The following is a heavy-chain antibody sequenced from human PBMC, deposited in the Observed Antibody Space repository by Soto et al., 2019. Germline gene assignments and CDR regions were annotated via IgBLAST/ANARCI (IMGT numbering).Heavy chain of an antibody. J-gene: IGHJ4*02. CDR1: GFTFSSYS. D-gene: IGHD3-10*01. CDR3: AREASMVRGVIGY. V-gene: IGHV3-21*01. Sequence: EVQLVESGGGLVKPGGSLRLSCAASGFTFSSYSMNWVRQAPGKGLEWVSSISSSSSYIYYADSVKGRFTISRDNAKNPLYLQMNSLRAEDRGVYYCAREASMVRGVIGYWGQGTLVTVSS. CDR2: ISSSSSYI.